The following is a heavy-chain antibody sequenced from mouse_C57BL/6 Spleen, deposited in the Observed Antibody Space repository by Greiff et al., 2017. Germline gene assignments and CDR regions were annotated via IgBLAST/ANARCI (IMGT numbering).Heavy chain of an antibody. CDR1: GYTFTGYW. J-gene: IGHJ2*01. Sequence: VQLQQSGAELMKPGASVKLSCKATGYTFTGYWIAWVKQRPGHGLEWIGEILPGSGSTNYNEKFKGKATFPADTSSKTAYRQLSSLTTGDSAIYSRALTAQARGYYFDYWGQGTTLTVSS. CDR3: ALTAQARGYYFDY. CDR2: ILPGSGST. D-gene: IGHD3-2*02. V-gene: IGHV1-9*01.